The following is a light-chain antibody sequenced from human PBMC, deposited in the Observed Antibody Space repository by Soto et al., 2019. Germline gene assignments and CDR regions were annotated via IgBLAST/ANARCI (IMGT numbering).Light chain of an antibody. Sequence: EIVMTQSPATLSVSPGERATLSCRASQSVSSNLAWYLQKPGQAPRFLIYGASSRATGIPDRFSGSGSGTDFTLTISRLEPEDFAVYYCQQYGSSPPLTFGGGTKVDIK. CDR3: QQYGSSPPLT. CDR2: GAS. CDR1: QSVSSN. J-gene: IGKJ4*01. V-gene: IGKV3-20*01.